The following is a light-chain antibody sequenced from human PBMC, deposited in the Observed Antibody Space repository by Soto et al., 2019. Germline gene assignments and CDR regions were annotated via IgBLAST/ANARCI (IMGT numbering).Light chain of an antibody. CDR3: LLYYGGQLGV. Sequence: QAVVTQEPSLTVSPGGTVTLTCAPSSGAVTSGNYPNWFQQKPGQAPRALIYSTNHKYSWTPARFSGSLLGGKAALTLSGVQPEDEADDYCLLYYGGQLGVFGGGTQLTVL. J-gene: IGLJ2*01. CDR1: SGAVTSGNY. V-gene: IGLV7-43*01. CDR2: STN.